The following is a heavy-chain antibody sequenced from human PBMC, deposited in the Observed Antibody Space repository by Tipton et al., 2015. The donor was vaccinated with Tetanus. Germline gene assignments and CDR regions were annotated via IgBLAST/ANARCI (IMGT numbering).Heavy chain of an antibody. CDR2: FHTYRKTI. Sequence: SLRLSCEGSGFNFHRYRMHRIRKALGKGLERIVCFHTYRKTIYYADAVKSRFTISRDNAKNTLFLQMSSLTDEDTAVYYCARDLVYYDYILWGDRYRYFYRWACGTPFTVSA. V-gene: IGHV3-48*02. D-gene: IGHD3-16*01. J-gene: IGHJ2*01. CDR1: GFNFHRYR. CDR3: ARDLVYYDYILWGDRYRYFYR.